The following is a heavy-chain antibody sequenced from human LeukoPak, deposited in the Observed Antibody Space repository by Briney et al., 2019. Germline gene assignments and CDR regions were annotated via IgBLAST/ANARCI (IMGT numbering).Heavy chain of an antibody. J-gene: IGHJ4*02. CDR2: ISPSGSST. CDR1: GYTFTSYY. CDR3: ARDRQLLWFGESPTGYFDY. V-gene: IGHV1-46*01. D-gene: IGHD3-10*01. Sequence: GASGKVSCKASGYTFTSYYMHWVRQAPGQGLEWLGIISPSGSSTSYAQKFQGRVTMTRDMSTSTVYMELSSLRSEDTAVYYCARDRQLLWFGESPTGYFDYWGQGTLVTVSS.